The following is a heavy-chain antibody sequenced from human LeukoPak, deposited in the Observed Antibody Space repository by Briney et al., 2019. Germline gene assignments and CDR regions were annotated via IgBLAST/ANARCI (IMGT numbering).Heavy chain of an antibody. D-gene: IGHD1-26*01. CDR2: ISGSGGST. CDR1: GFTFSSYA. CDR3: AKRQVGATYFDY. V-gene: IGHV3-23*01. J-gene: IGHJ4*02. Sequence: PGGSLRLSCAASGFTFSSYAMSWVRQAPGKGLEWVSAISGSGGSTYYADSVKGRFTIFRDNSKNTLYLQMNSLRAEDTAVYYCAKRQVGATYFDYWGQGTLVTVSS.